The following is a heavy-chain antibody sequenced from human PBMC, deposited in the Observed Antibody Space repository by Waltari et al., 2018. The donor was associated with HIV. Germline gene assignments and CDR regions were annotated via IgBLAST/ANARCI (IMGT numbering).Heavy chain of an antibody. CDR1: GYIFTAYA. J-gene: IGHJ4*02. CDR2: IAYDGSRQ. CDR3: ARESKYSHKYYPFEY. Sequence: QVHPVEAGGGVVQPGRSLSLYCGGSGYIFTAYALSWVRQAPGKGLEWVAFIAYDGSRQQYADSVRGRFTISRDDFKNTLYLQMNSLRPGDTAVYYCARESKYSHKYYPFEYWGQGTLVSVSS. V-gene: IGHV3-30-3*01. D-gene: IGHD5-12*01.